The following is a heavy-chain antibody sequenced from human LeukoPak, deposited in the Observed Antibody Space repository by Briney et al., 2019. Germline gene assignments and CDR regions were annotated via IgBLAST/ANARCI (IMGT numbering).Heavy chain of an antibody. D-gene: IGHD3-22*01. CDR3: ARDRYYYDSSGYYGGIFDY. Sequence: ASVTLSFTASGYTFTSCGICWVRQRPGPGLEREGLINAYNGNTNHAQTLQGRVTMTTDTYTSTAYMELRSLRADDAAVYYCARDRYYYDSSGYYGGIFDYWGQGTLVTVSS. CDR2: INAYNGNT. V-gene: IGHV1-18*01. J-gene: IGHJ4*02. CDR1: GYTFTSCG.